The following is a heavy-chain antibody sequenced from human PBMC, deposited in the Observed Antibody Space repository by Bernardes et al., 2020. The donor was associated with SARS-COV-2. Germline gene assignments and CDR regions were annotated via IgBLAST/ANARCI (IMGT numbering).Heavy chain of an antibody. CDR2: IYYSGST. Sequence: TLSLTCTVSGGSISSGGYYWSWIRQHPGKGLEWIGYIYYSGSTYYNPSLKSRVTISVDTSKNQFSLKLSSVTAADTAVYYCAREPQYYYDSSGYYVHWGQGTLVTVSS. CDR3: AREPQYYYDSSGYYVH. D-gene: IGHD3-22*01. V-gene: IGHV4-31*03. J-gene: IGHJ4*02. CDR1: GGSISSGGYY.